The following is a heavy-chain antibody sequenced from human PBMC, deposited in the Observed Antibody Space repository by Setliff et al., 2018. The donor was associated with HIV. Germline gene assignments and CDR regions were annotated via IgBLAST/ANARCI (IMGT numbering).Heavy chain of an antibody. CDR3: VREIGLTLVPFSHNYYYMDV. CDR1: GFTFDDYA. V-gene: IGHV3-9*01. J-gene: IGHJ6*03. Sequence: GGSLRLSCAASGFTFDDYAMHWVRQAPGKGLEWVSGISWNSGSIGYADSVKGRFTISRDNAQSLLFLQMHSLRAEDTGVYYCVREIGLTLVPFSHNYYYMDVWGKGTTVTVSS. CDR2: ISWNSGSI. D-gene: IGHD3-10*01.